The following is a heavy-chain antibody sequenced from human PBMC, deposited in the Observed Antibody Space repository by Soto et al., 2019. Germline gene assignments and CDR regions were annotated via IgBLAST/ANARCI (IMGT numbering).Heavy chain of an antibody. Sequence: GESLKISCKGSGYSFTSYWIGWVRQMPGKGLEWMGIIYPGDSDTRYSPSFQGQVTLPADKSISTAYLQWSSLKAPDTAMYYFARVETDYDYVWGSYRPRDPYYFDYWGQGTLVTVSS. CDR2: IYPGDSDT. D-gene: IGHD3-16*02. CDR1: GYSFTSYW. CDR3: ARVETDYDYVWGSYRPRDPYYFDY. J-gene: IGHJ4*02. V-gene: IGHV5-51*01.